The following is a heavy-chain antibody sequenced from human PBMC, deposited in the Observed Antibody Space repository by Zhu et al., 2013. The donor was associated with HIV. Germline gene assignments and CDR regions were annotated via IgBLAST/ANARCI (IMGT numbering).Heavy chain of an antibody. D-gene: IGHD2-2*02. V-gene: IGHV1-69*01. J-gene: IGHJ6*02. CDR3: ARALSDIVVVPAAIRKGPVGYYYGMDV. CDR1: GGTFSSYA. Sequence: QVQLVQSGAEVKKPGSSVKVSCKASGGTFSSYAISWVRQAPGQGLEWMGGIIPIFGTANYAQKFQGRVTITADESTSTAYMELSSLRSEDTAVYYCARALSDIVVVPAAIRKGPVGYYYGMDVWGQGTTGHRLL. CDR2: IIPIFGTA.